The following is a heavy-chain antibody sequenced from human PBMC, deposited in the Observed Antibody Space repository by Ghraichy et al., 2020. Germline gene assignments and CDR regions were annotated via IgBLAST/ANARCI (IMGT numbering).Heavy chain of an antibody. J-gene: IGHJ2*01. D-gene: IGHD7-27*01. V-gene: IGHV4-34*01. CDR3: ARGRPFWGSVQTYWYFDL. CDR1: GGSISGHY. Sequence: SETLSLTCALSGGSISGHYWSWIRQPPGKGLEWIGEIIHTGGTNYNPSLKSRVTMSVNTSKNQFSLSLNSVTAADTAVFYCARGRPFWGSVQTYWYFDLWGRGTLVTVSS. CDR2: IIHTGGT.